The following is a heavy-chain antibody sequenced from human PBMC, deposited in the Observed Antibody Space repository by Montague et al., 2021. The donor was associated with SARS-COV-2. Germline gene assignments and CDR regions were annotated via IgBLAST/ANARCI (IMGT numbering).Heavy chain of an antibody. CDR2: ITSDGGII. CDR1: GFTFSRHE. D-gene: IGHD2-21*01. Sequence: SLRLSLSASGFTFSRHEVNWVRQAPGKGLEWVSYITSDGGIIYYADFVEGRFTISRDNAKNSLYLHMNSLRVGDTAVYYCATLAQGLFDHGMDVWGQGTTVTVSS. CDR3: ATLAQGLFDHGMDV. V-gene: IGHV3-48*03. J-gene: IGHJ6*02.